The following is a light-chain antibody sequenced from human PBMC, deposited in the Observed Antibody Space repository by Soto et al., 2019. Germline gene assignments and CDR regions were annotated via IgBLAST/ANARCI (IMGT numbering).Light chain of an antibody. CDR3: HQRSNWPPTYT. V-gene: IGKV3-11*01. J-gene: IGKJ2*01. Sequence: EIVLTQTPATLSLSPGERATLSCRASQSVSSYLAWYHQKPGQAPRLLIYDASNRATGIPARFSGSGSGTVFTLTISSLEPEDFAVYYCHQRSNWPPTYTFGQGTKLEIK. CDR2: DAS. CDR1: QSVSSY.